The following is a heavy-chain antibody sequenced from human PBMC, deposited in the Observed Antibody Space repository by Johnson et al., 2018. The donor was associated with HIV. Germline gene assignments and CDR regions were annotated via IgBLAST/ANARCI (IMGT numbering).Heavy chain of an antibody. J-gene: IGHJ3*02. CDR2: ILYDGANK. V-gene: IGHV3-30-3*01. D-gene: IGHD2-8*01. CDR3: AREDSLAYCTNGVCHGDAFDI. CDR1: GFTFSTYD. Sequence: QVQLVESGGGVVQPGRSLRLSCAASGFTFSTYDMHWVRQAPGKGLEWVAVILYDGANKYYADSVKGRFTISRDNSKNTLYLQMNSLTTEDTAVYYCAREDSLAYCTNGVCHGDAFDIWGQGTMVTVSS.